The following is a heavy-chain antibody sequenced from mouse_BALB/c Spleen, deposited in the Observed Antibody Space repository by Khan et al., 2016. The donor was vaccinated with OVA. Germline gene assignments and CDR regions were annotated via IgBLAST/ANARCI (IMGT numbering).Heavy chain of an antibody. V-gene: IGHV5-9-3*01. D-gene: IGHD1-3*01. CDR1: GFTFSSYA. J-gene: IGHJ3*01. Sequence: EVELVESGGGLVKPGGSLKLSCAASGFTFSSYAMSWVRQTPEKRLEWVATINSDGTYTYYPDSVKGRFTISRDNAKNTLYLQMSSLRSEDTAMYYCARHNFGPFAYWGQGTLVTGSA. CDR2: INSDGTYT. CDR3: ARHNFGPFAY.